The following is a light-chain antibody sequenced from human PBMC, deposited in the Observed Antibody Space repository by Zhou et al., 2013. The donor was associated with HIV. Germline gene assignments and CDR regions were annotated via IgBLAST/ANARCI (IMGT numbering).Light chain of an antibody. Sequence: EIVLTQSPATLSLSPGERATLSCRASQSGSNRDLAWYQQKPGQAPRLLIYDASNRAPGIPARFSGSGSGTEFTLTISSLQSEDFAVYYCQQYNNWPPADTFGQGTKLGDQT. CDR2: DAS. J-gene: IGKJ2*01. CDR1: QSGSNRD. V-gene: IGKV3D-15*01. CDR3: QQYNNWPPADT.